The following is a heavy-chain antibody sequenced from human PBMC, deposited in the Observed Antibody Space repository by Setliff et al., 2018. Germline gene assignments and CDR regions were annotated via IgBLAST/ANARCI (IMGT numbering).Heavy chain of an antibody. CDR2: ISATGDST. CDR1: GFTFSSYA. CDR3: ARDSRRATWDV. J-gene: IGHJ6*04. V-gene: IGHV3-23*01. Sequence: GSLRLSCAASGFTFSSYAMSWVRQAPGKGLECVSPISATGDSTYYADSMKGRFTISRDNSKNTLYLQMNSLRAEDTAVYYCARDSRRATWDVWGKGTTVTVSS.